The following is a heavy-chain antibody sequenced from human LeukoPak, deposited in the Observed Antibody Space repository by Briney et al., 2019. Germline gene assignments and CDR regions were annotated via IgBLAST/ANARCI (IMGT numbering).Heavy chain of an antibody. CDR3: ARQRSYYCSGGSCYPYYFDY. Sequence: SETLSLTCAVYGGSFSGYYWSWIRQPPGKGLEWIGEINHSGSTNYNPSLMSRVTISVDTSKNQFSLKLSSVTAADTAVYYCARQRSYYCSGGSCYPYYFDYWGQGTLVTVSS. CDR1: GGSFSGYY. CDR2: INHSGST. D-gene: IGHD2-15*01. V-gene: IGHV4-34*01. J-gene: IGHJ4*02.